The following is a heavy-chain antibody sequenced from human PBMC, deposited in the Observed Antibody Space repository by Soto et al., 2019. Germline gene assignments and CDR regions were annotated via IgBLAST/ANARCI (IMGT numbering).Heavy chain of an antibody. V-gene: IGHV3-9*01. Sequence: PGGSLRLSCAACGFTFEAYSLHWVRQLPGKGLEWVAGISGDSGSSGYADSVRGRFTVSRDNAKNSLFLQMSSLSPEDTALYYCTKRRSARPGFDAFDLWGQGTMVTVSS. CDR3: TKRRSARPGFDAFDL. J-gene: IGHJ3*01. CDR1: GFTFEAYS. CDR2: ISGDSGSS.